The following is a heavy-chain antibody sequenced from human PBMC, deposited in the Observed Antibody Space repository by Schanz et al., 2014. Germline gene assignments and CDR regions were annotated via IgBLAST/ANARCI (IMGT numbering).Heavy chain of an antibody. CDR3: ARQPGRITVSGVVSNWFDP. J-gene: IGHJ5*02. V-gene: IGHV1-18*01. D-gene: IGHD3-3*01. CDR1: GYTFTSYG. Sequence: QVQLVHSGTEVQKLGASVKVSCKASGYTFTSYGINWVRQAPGQGLEWMGWISAYNGNTNYAQKLQGRVTMTTDTSTSTAYMELRSLRSDDTAVYYCARQPGRITVSGVVSNWFDPWGQGTLXTVSS. CDR2: ISAYNGNT.